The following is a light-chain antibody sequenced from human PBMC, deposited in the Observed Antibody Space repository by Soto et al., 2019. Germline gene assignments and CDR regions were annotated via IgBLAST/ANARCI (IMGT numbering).Light chain of an antibody. CDR1: SSNIGAGYD. V-gene: IGLV1-40*01. CDR2: GNS. CDR3: QSYDSSLSVAV. J-gene: IGLJ7*01. Sequence: QSVLTQPPSVSVAPGQRVTISCTGSSSNIGAGYDVHWYQQLPGTAPKLLIYGNSNRPSGVPDRFSGSKSGTSASLAITGLQAEDEADYYCQSYDSSLSVAVFGGGTQLTVL.